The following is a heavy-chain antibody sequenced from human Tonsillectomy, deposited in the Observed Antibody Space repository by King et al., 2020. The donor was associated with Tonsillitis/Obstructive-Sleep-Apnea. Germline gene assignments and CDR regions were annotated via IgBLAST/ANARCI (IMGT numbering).Heavy chain of an antibody. CDR2: IGGSGDIT. V-gene: IGHV3-23*01. CDR1: GFTFSSYS. D-gene: IGHD2-8*01. Sequence: VQLLESGGGLVQPGGSLRLSCAASGFTFSSYSMTWVRQAPGKGLEWVSAIGGSGDITHYADSVKGRFTISRDNSKNTLYLQMNGLRAEDTALYYCAKYLVYTTPYFQDWGQGTLVTVSS. CDR3: AKYLVYTTPYFQD. J-gene: IGHJ1*01.